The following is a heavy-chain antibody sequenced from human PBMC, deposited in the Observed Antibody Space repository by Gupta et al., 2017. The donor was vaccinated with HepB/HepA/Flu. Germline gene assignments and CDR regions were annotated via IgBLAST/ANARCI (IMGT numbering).Heavy chain of an antibody. CDR3: ASALYYYDSSDTD. V-gene: IGHV3-11*04. CDR2: ISGSGTTT. CDR1: GFTFSDYY. D-gene: IGHD3-22*01. Sequence: QVQLVESGGGLVKPGGSLRLSCAASGFTFSDYYMNWIRQAPGKGLEWLSYISGSGTTTYYADSVKGRFTISRDNAKNSLYLQMNSLRAEDTAVYYCASALYYYDSSDTDWGQGTLVTVSS. J-gene: IGHJ4*02.